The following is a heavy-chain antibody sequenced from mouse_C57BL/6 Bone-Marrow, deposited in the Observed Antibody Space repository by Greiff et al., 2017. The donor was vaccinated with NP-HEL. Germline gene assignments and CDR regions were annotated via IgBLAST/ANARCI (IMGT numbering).Heavy chain of an antibody. Sequence: VQLQQSGAELVKPGASVKLSCTASGYTFTEYTIHWVKQRSGQGLEWIGWIYPGGGSIKYTAKFKDKATLTADTSSSTAYMALSRLTSEDSEIYFCAGHGDYFGSGYGYFDVWGTGTTVTVSS. V-gene: IGHV1-62-2*01. CDR1: GYTFTEYT. CDR2: IYPGGGSI. D-gene: IGHD1-1*01. CDR3: AGHGDYFGSGYGYFDV. J-gene: IGHJ1*03.